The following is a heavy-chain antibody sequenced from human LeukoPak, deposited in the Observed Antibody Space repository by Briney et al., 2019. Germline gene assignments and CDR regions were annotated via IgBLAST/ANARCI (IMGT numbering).Heavy chain of an antibody. CDR3: AKDMTYYGSAFDY. D-gene: IGHD3-10*01. V-gene: IGHV3-9*01. CDR2: ISWNSGSI. J-gene: IGHJ4*02. CDR1: GFTFDDYA. Sequence: PGGSLRLSCAASGFTFDDYAMHWVRQAPGKGLEWVSGISWNSGSIGYADSVKGRFTISRDNAKNSLYLQMNSLRAEDTALYYCAKDMTYYGSAFDYWGQGTLVTVSS.